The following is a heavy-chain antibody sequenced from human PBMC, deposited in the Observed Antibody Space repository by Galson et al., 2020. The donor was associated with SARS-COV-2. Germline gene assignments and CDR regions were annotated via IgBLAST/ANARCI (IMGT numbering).Heavy chain of an antibody. CDR3: AACIVGATKREYYYYYGMDV. J-gene: IGHJ6*02. CDR1: GFTFSSYG. Sequence: TGGSLRLSCAASGFTFSSYGMHWVRQAPGKGLEWVAVISYDGSNKYYADSVKGRFTISRDNSKNTLDLQMNSLRAEDTAVYYCAACIVGATKREYYYYYGMDVRGQGTTVTVSS. V-gene: IGHV3-30*03. D-gene: IGHD1-26*01. CDR2: ISYDGSNK.